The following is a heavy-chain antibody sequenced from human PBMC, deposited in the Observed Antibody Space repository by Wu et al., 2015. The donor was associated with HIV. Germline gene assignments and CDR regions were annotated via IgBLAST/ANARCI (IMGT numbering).Heavy chain of an antibody. D-gene: IGHD4-11*01. Sequence: QVQLVQSGAEVKKPGASVKVSCGTSGYTFTNYYIHWVRQAPGQGPEWMAWINPSGGATIYAESFEGRITVTRDPSMKTVYMELNSLTSGDTAIYYCARDAAPITTEFDYWGQGTRITVSS. V-gene: IGHV1-2*02. J-gene: IGHJ4*02. CDR1: GYTFTNYY. CDR3: ARDAAPITTEFDY. CDR2: INPSGGAT.